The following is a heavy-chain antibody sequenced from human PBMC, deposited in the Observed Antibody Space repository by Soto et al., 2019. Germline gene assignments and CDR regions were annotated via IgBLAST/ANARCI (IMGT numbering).Heavy chain of an antibody. Sequence: ASETLSLTCTVSGGSISSYYWSWIRQPPGKGLEWIGYIYYSGSTNYNPSLKSRVTISVDTSKNQFSLKLSSVTAADTAVYYCARATSDDFWSGYRLIDYWGQGTLVTVSS. V-gene: IGHV4-59*01. CDR3: ARATSDDFWSGYRLIDY. J-gene: IGHJ4*02. D-gene: IGHD3-3*01. CDR2: IYYSGST. CDR1: GGSISSYY.